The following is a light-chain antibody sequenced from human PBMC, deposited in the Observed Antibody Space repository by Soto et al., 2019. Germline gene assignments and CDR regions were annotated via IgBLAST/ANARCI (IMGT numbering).Light chain of an antibody. J-gene: IGKJ1*01. Sequence: DIVLTQSPGTLSLFPGEGATLSCRASQSVSSSFLAWYQQKPGQAPRLLIYGASSRATGIPDRFSGSGSGTDFTLTISRLKPEDFAVYYCQQYGSSPRTFGQGTKVDI. V-gene: IGKV3-20*01. CDR2: GAS. CDR1: QSVSSSF. CDR3: QQYGSSPRT.